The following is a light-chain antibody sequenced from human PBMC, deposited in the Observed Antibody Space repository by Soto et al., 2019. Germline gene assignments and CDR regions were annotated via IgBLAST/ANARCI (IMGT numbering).Light chain of an antibody. CDR1: SSNIGSNT. Sequence: QSVLTQPPSASGTPGQRVTISCSGSSSNIGSNTVNWYQQVPGTAPKLLIYSNNQRPSGVPDRFSGSKSGTSASLAISGRQSEDEADYYCAAWDDSLSDNVFGGGTKLTVL. CDR3: AAWDDSLSDNV. J-gene: IGLJ1*01. V-gene: IGLV1-44*01. CDR2: SNN.